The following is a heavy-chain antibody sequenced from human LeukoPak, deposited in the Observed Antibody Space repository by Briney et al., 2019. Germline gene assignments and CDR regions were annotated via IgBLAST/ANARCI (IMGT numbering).Heavy chain of an antibody. CDR1: GGSISSSKYY. CDR3: AREPPLYGDSGRPDAFDI. Sequence: PSETLSLTCTVSGGSISSSKYYWAWIRQPPGKGLEWFGSLYYSGSTNYNPSLKRRVHISVDKSKNQFSLKLSSVTAADTAVYYCAREPPLYGDSGRPDAFDIWGQGKMVNVSS. D-gene: IGHD4-17*01. CDR2: LYYSGST. J-gene: IGHJ3*02. V-gene: IGHV4-39*07.